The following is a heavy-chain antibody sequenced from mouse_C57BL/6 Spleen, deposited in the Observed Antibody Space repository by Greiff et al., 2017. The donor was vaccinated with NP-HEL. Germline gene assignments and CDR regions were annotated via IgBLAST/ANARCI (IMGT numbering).Heavy chain of an antibody. CDR2: IDPETGGT. Sequence: VQLQQSGAELVRPGASVTLSCKASGYTFTDYEMHWVKQTPVHGLEWIGAIDPETGGTAYNQKFKGKAILTADKSSSSAYMELRSLTSDDSAVYYCTRYYGSSYWYFDVWGTGTTVTVSS. V-gene: IGHV1-15*01. CDR1: GYTFTDYE. J-gene: IGHJ1*03. CDR3: TRYYGSSYWYFDV. D-gene: IGHD1-1*01.